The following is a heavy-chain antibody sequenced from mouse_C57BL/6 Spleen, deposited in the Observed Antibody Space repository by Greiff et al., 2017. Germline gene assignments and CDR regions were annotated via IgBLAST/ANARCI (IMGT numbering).Heavy chain of an antibody. CDR1: GYTFTSAW. CDR2: IDPSDSYT. CDR3: ARYGRSYGFAY. J-gene: IGHJ3*01. D-gene: IGHD1-1*01. Sequence: QVQLQQPGAELVMPGASVKLSCNASGYTFTSAWMHWVKQRPGQGLEWIGEIDPSDSYTNYNPRVKGKATVTVDKSCRTADVQLSSLTSEDSAVYYCARYGRSYGFAYWGQGTLVTVSA. V-gene: IGHV1-69*01.